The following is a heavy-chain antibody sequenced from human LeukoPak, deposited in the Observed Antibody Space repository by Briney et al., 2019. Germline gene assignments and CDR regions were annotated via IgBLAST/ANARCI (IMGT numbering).Heavy chain of an antibody. CDR3: ARFLVPDAFDV. Sequence: PSETLSLIRTVSGGSIRTYYWKWLRQPSGKGPDRIDHIHDPAATNYSPTPKSRVTLSVKTSETQFSLNLNSVTAADTAVYYCARFLVPDAFDVWGQGTMVTVSS. V-gene: IGHV4-59*01. CDR1: GGSIRTYY. D-gene: IGHD2/OR15-2a*01. CDR2: IHDPAAT. J-gene: IGHJ3*01.